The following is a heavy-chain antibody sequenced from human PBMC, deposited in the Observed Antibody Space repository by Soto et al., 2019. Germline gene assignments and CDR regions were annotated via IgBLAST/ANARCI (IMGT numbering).Heavy chain of an antibody. Sequence: GGSLRLSCAASGFTFSSYGMHWVRQAPGKGLEWVAVIWYDGSNKYYADSVKGRFTISRDNSKNTLYLQMNSLRAEDTAVYYCARVATGTTFYYYYGMDVWGQGTTVTVSS. CDR3: ARVATGTTFYYYYGMDV. D-gene: IGHD1-1*01. CDR2: IWYDGSNK. V-gene: IGHV3-33*01. CDR1: GFTFSSYG. J-gene: IGHJ6*02.